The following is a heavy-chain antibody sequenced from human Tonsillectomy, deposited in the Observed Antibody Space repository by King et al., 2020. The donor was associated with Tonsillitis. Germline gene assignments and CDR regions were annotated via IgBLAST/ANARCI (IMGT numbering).Heavy chain of an antibody. D-gene: IGHD2-15*01. CDR3: ARHYCSGGTCYYFDY. V-gene: IGHV4-59*08. CDR1: GGSISSYY. J-gene: IGHJ4*02. Sequence: VQLQESGPGLVKPSETLSLTCTVSGGSISSYYWSWIRQPPGKGLEWIGYIYYSGSTNYNPSLKSRVTISVDTSKNQFSLKLNSVTAADTAVYYCARHYCSGGTCYYFDYWGQGTQVTVSS. CDR2: IYYSGST.